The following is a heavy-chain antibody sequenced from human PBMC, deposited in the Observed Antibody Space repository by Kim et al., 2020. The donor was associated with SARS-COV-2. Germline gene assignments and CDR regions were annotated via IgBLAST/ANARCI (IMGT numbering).Heavy chain of an antibody. CDR3: AEGDLLTFPPPL. V-gene: IGHV3-23*01. D-gene: IGHD2-21*01. J-gene: IGHJ4*02. CDR2: T. Sequence: TYYADSGKGRFTISRDNSRNTLYLQMNSLRADDSAIYFCAEGDLLTFPPPLWGQGTLVTVSP.